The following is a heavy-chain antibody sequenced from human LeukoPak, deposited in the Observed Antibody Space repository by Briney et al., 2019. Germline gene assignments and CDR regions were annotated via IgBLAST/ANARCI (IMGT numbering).Heavy chain of an antibody. V-gene: IGHV1-2*02. CDR2: INPNSGGT. J-gene: IGHJ4*02. CDR3: ARGISIAVAGNY. Sequence: ASVKVSCKASGCTFTGYYMHWVRQAPGQGLEWMGWINPNSGGTNYAQKFQGRVTMTRDTSISTAYMELSRLRSDDTAVYYCARGISIAVAGNYWGQGTLVTVSS. CDR1: GCTFTGYY. D-gene: IGHD6-19*01.